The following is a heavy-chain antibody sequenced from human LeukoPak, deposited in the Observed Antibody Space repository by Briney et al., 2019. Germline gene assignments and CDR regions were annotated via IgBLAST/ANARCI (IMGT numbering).Heavy chain of an antibody. J-gene: IGHJ6*02. V-gene: IGHV1-24*01. CDR2: FDPEDGET. CDR3: ATERAMTNGMDV. Sequence: ASVTVSCTVSGYILTELSMHWVRQAPGKGLEWMGGFDPEDGETIYAQKFQGRVTMTEDTSTDTAYMGLSSLRSEDTAVYYCATERAMTNGMDVWGQGTTVTVSS. CDR1: GYILTELS.